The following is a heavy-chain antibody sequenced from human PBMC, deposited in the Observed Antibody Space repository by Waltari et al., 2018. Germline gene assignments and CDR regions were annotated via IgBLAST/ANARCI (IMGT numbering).Heavy chain of an antibody. D-gene: IGHD3-3*01. Sequence: EVQLVESGGGLVQPGGSLRLSCAASGFTFSSYEMNWVRQAPGKGLEWNSYISSSGSTIYYADSVKGRFTISRDNAKNSLYLQMNSLRAEDTAVYYCARVTIFGVVIIRAFDIWGQGTMVTVSS. CDR3: ARVTIFGVVIIRAFDI. J-gene: IGHJ3*02. CDR1: GFTFSSYE. V-gene: IGHV3-48*03. CDR2: ISSSGSTI.